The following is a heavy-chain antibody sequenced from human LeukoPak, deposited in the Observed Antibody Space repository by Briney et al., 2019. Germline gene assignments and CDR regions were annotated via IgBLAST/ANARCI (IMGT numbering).Heavy chain of an antibody. CDR1: GYSFTSYW. J-gene: IGHJ2*01. V-gene: IGHV5-51*01. CDR2: IYPGDSDT. Sequence: KNGESLKISCKGSGYSFTSYWIGWVRQMPGKGLEWMGIIYPGDSDTRYSPSFQGQVTISADKSISTAYLQWSSLKASDTAMYYCARGADIVVVPAASFDLWGRGTLVTVSS. CDR3: ARGADIVVVPAASFDL. D-gene: IGHD2-2*01.